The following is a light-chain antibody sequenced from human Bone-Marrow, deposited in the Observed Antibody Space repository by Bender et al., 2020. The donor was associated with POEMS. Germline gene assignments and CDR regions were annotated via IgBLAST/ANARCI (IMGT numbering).Light chain of an antibody. J-gene: IGLJ2*01. Sequence: QSVLTQPPSASGTPGQRVTISCSGGSSNIGAHAVNWYQHLPGTAPKLLIYSSHRRPSEVPDRFSGSKSANTASLTISGLRTEDEAIYFCSSHSITNTVIFGGGTKLTVL. CDR1: SSNIGAHA. CDR2: SSH. V-gene: IGLV1-44*01. CDR3: SSHSITNTVI.